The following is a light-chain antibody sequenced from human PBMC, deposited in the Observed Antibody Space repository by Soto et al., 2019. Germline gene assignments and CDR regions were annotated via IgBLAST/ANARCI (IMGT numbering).Light chain of an antibody. Sequence: EIVLTQSPGTLSLSPGERATLSCRASQSVSSNYLAWYQQKPGQNPRLLIYDASNRATDIPTRFSGSGSGTDFTLTITSLDPEDIAIYYCHQRSDWPLTFGGGTKVDIK. CDR2: DAS. CDR1: QSVSSNY. V-gene: IGKV3D-20*02. J-gene: IGKJ4*01. CDR3: HQRSDWPLT.